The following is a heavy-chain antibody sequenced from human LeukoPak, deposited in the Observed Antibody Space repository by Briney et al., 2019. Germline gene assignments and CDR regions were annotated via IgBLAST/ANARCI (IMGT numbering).Heavy chain of an antibody. CDR1: GGTFSSYA. Sequence: GASVKVSCKAYGGTFSSYAISWVRQAPGQGLEWMGGIIPIFGTANYAQKFQGRVTITADESTSTAYMELSSLRSEDTAVYYCAREVESGSYLSWGQGTLVTVSS. D-gene: IGHD1-26*01. CDR3: AREVESGSYLS. CDR2: IIPIFGTA. V-gene: IGHV1-69*13. J-gene: IGHJ5*02.